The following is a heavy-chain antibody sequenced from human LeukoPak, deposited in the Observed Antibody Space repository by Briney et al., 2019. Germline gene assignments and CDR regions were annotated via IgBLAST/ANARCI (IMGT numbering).Heavy chain of an antibody. J-gene: IGHJ4*02. V-gene: IGHV3-30*02. D-gene: IGHD6-19*01. Sequence: GGSLRLSCAAPGFTFSSYGMHWVRQAPGKGLEWVAFIRYDGSNKYYADSVKGRFTISRDNSKNTLYLQMNSLRAEDTAVYYCAKADTLSIAVADWGQGTLVTVSS. CDR3: AKADTLSIAVAD. CDR1: GFTFSSYG. CDR2: IRYDGSNK.